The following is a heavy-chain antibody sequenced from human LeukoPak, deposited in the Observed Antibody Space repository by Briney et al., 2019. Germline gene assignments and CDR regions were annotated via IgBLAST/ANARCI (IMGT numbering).Heavy chain of an antibody. J-gene: IGHJ4*02. CDR3: ARAIYCGGDCYQYYFDY. D-gene: IGHD2-21*01. V-gene: IGHV1-69*01. Sequence: SVKVSCKASGGTFSSNAISWVRQAPGQGLEWMGGIIPIFGTANYAQKFQGRVTITADESTSTAYMELSSLRSEDTAVYYCARAIYCGGDCYQYYFDYWGQGPLVTVSS. CDR1: GGTFSSNA. CDR2: IIPIFGTA.